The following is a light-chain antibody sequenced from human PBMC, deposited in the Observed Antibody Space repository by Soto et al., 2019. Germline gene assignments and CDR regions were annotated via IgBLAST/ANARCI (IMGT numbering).Light chain of an antibody. J-gene: IGLJ2*01. V-gene: IGLV1-40*01. CDR1: SSNIGAGYD. CDR3: QSYDSILSVV. CDR2: GNS. Sequence: QSVLTQPPSVTRAPGQRVTISCTGSSSNIGAGYDVHWYQQLPGTAPKLLIYGNSNRPSGVPDRFSGAKSVTSASLAITGLQAEDEADYYCQSYDSILSVVFGGGTKLTVL.